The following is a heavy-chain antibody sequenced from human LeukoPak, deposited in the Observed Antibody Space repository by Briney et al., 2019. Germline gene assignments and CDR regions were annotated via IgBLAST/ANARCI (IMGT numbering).Heavy chain of an antibody. D-gene: IGHD3-3*01. CDR1: GGSISSYY. J-gene: IGHJ5*02. CDR2: IYYSGST. CDR3: ARDHADDFWSGYYYNWFDP. V-gene: IGHV4-59*12. Sequence: SETLSLTCTVSGGSISSYYWSWIRQPPGKGLEWIGYIYYSGSTNYNPSLKSRVTMSVDTSKNQFSLKLSSVTAADTAVYYCARDHADDFWSGYYYNWFDPWGQGTLVTVSS.